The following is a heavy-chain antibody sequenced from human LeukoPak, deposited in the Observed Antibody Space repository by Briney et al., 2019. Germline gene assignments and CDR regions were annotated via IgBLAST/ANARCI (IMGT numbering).Heavy chain of an antibody. CDR3: AKSARGYCSSTSCHPTPGGHRSDYFDY. J-gene: IGHJ4*02. CDR2: ISGSGGST. CDR1: GFTFSSYA. D-gene: IGHD2-2*01. V-gene: IGHV3-23*01. Sequence: GGSLRLSCAASGFTFSSYAMSWVRQAPGKGLEWVSAISGSGGSTYYADSVKGRFTISRDNSKNTLYLQMNSLRAEDTAVYYCAKSARGYCSSTSCHPTPGGHRSDYFDYWGQGTLVTVSS.